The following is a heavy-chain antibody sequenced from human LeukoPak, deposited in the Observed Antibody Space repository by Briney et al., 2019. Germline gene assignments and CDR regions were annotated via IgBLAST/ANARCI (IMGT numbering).Heavy chain of an antibody. CDR3: ASFYETN. CDR1: GNYW. CDR2: INSDGSTT. Sequence: GGSLRLSCAASGNYWMHWVRQAPGKGLVWVSHINSDGSTTSYADSVKGRFTISRDNAKNTVYLQMNSLRVEDTAVYYCASFYETNWGQGTLVTVSS. V-gene: IGHV3-74*01. D-gene: IGHD2/OR15-2a*01. J-gene: IGHJ4*02.